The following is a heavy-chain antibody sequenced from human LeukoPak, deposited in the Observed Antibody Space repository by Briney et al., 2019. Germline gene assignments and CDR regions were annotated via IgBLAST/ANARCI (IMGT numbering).Heavy chain of an antibody. CDR3: VKDARGPIFDWSDFDY. D-gene: IGHD3-9*01. CDR1: GFTFSSYW. J-gene: IGHJ4*02. Sequence: PGGSLRLSCAASGFTFSSYWMHWVRQGPGKGLEWVAAISSNGRDEYYPNSVRGRFTISRDNSKNTLYLQMDSLRGDDTAVYYCVKDARGPIFDWSDFDYWGQGTLVTVSS. CDR2: ISSNGRDE. V-gene: IGHV3-30*18.